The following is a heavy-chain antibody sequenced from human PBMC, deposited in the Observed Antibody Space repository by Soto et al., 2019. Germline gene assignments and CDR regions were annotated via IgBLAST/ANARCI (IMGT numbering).Heavy chain of an antibody. CDR1: GFTFSSYA. V-gene: IGHV3-30-3*01. CDR3: AAGIGTY. CDR2: ISYDGSNK. D-gene: IGHD6-13*01. J-gene: IGHJ4*02. Sequence: QVQLVESGGGVVQPGRSLRLSCAASGFTFSSYAMHWVRQAPGKGLEWVAVISYDGSNKYYADSVKGRFTISRDNSKNTMYLQMTSLRAEDTAVYYCAAGIGTYWGQGTLVTFSS.